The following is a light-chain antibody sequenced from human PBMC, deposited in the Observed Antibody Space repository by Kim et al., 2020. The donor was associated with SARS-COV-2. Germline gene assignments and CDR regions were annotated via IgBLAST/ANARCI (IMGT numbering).Light chain of an antibody. Sequence: ASVGDRVTITCRPSQTISMYLHWYQQKPGKAPNVLISTVSTLHRGVPSRFSGSGSGTEFTLTITSLQPEDSAVYYCQQTYSPPWTFGQGTKVDIK. V-gene: IGKV1-39*01. CDR1: QTISMY. J-gene: IGKJ1*01. CDR3: QQTYSPPWT. CDR2: TVS.